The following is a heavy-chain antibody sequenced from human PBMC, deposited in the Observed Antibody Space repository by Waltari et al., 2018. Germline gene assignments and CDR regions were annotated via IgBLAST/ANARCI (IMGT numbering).Heavy chain of an antibody. D-gene: IGHD1-26*01. V-gene: IGHV4-59*01. J-gene: IGHJ4*02. CDR2: LHYTGDT. Sequence: VQPLESGPGLVKPSETLSLTCFVGDGSINSFTWAWMQQPPGEGLEWIGSLHYTGDTMYNASLKSRVTISLDRSKRHLSLKLQSVTAADTALYYCGSSGNLGLIDFWGQGTLVAVSS. CDR1: DGSINSFT. CDR3: GSSGNLGLIDF.